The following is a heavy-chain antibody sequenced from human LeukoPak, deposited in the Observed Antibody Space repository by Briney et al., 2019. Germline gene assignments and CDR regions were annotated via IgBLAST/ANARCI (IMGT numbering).Heavy chain of an antibody. Sequence: GGSLRLSCAASGFTFSSYAMSWVRQAPGKGLEWVSAISGSGGSTYYADSVKGRFTISRDNSKNTLYLQMNGLRAEDTAVYYCAKDARVRGVITLDYWGQGTLVTVSS. J-gene: IGHJ4*02. V-gene: IGHV3-23*01. D-gene: IGHD3-10*01. CDR2: ISGSGGST. CDR3: AKDARVRGVITLDY. CDR1: GFTFSSYA.